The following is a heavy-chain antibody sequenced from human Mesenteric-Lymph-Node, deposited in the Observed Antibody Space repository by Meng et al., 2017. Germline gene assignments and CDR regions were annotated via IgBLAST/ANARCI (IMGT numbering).Heavy chain of an antibody. CDR2: IYYSGST. D-gene: IGHD2-2*01. CDR1: GYSISSGYY. V-gene: IGHV4-61*01. CDR3: AKEKRYCSSSSCYGPPDY. Sequence: SETLSLTCTVSGYSISSGYYWGWIRQPPGKGLEWIGYIYYSGSTNYNPSLKSRVTISLDTSKNQFSLKLSSVTAADTALYYCAKEKRYCSSSSCYGPPDYWGQGTLVTVSS. J-gene: IGHJ4*02.